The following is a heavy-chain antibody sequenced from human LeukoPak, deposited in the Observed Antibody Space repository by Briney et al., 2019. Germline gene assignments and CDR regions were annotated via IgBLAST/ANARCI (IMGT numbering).Heavy chain of an antibody. V-gene: IGHV3-23*01. J-gene: IGHJ5*02. D-gene: IGHD1-26*01. CDR2: ISDTGGST. CDR1: GFTFSNYA. Sequence: GGSLRLSCAASGFTFSNYAMTWLRQAPGKGLEWVSFISDTGGSTYYADSVKGRFTISRDNSKNTLYLQMNSLRAEDTAVYYCEKGYEPLVGIRRWGGWFVPWREGTLVTLSS. CDR3: EKGYEPLVGIRRWGGWFVP.